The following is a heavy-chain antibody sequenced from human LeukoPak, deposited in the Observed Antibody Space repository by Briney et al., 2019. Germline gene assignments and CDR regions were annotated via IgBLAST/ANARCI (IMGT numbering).Heavy chain of an antibody. V-gene: IGHV3-74*01. CDR3: ARGITMIVVAPGY. CDR1: GLTFSSHW. Sequence: GGSLRLSCAASGLTFSSHWMHWVRQAPGKGLVWVSRITNDGSSTTYADSVKGRFTISRDNAKNMLYLQVNSLRAEDTAVYYCARGITMIVVAPGYWGQGTLVTVSS. J-gene: IGHJ4*02. D-gene: IGHD3-22*01. CDR2: ITNDGSST.